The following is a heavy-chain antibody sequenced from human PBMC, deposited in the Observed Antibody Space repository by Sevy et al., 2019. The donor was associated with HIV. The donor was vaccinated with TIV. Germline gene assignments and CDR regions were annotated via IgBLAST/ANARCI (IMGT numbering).Heavy chain of an antibody. Sequence: SETLSLTCSVAGGSISSSGFYWDWIRQPPGKGLEWIGSISYSGSTYYNPSLKSRVTISVDTSKNQFSLKLSSVTAADTAVYYCASPLLYWLYWGQGTLVTVSS. CDR2: ISYSGST. J-gene: IGHJ4*02. D-gene: IGHD2-8*02. V-gene: IGHV4-39*01. CDR1: GGSISSSGFY. CDR3: ASPLLYWLY.